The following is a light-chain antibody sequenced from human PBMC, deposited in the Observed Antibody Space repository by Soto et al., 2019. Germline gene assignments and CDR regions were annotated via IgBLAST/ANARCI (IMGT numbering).Light chain of an antibody. CDR3: QQFSSYPLT. CDR1: QTVRNNY. CDR2: DAS. V-gene: IGKV3-20*01. Sequence: EFVSTQSSGTLSLSPGEGATLSCRASQTVRNNYLAWYQQKPGQAPRLLIYDASSRATGIPDRFSGGGSGTDFTLTISRLEPEDFAVYYCQQFSSYPLTCGGGTKGDIK. J-gene: IGKJ4*01.